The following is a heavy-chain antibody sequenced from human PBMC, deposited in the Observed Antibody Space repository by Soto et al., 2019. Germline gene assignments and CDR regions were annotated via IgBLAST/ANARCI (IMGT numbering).Heavy chain of an antibody. CDR3: AREAADDFDY. CDR2: INPNSGGT. D-gene: IGHD3-3*01. V-gene: IGHV1-2*04. CDR1: GYTFTGYY. Sequence: QVQLVQSGAEVKKPGASVKVSCKASGYTFTGYYMHWVRQAPGQGLEWMGWINPNSGGTNYAQKLQGWVTMTSDTTVGAANKKMSRMRYDDAAVYYCAREAADDFDYWGQGTLVTVSS. J-gene: IGHJ4*02.